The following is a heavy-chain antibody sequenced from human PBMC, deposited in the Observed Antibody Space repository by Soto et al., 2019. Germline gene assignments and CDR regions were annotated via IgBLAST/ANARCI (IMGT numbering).Heavy chain of an antibody. CDR2: ISGSGGST. CDR3: AKEVAYDSSGYYPFDY. J-gene: IGHJ4*02. V-gene: IGHV3-23*01. Sequence: GGSLRLSCAASGFTFSSYAMSWVRQAPGKGLEWVSAISGSGGSTYYADSVKGRFTIPRDNSKNTLYLQMNSLRAEDTAVYYCAKEVAYDSSGYYPFDYWGQGTLVTVSS. CDR1: GFTFSSYA. D-gene: IGHD3-22*01.